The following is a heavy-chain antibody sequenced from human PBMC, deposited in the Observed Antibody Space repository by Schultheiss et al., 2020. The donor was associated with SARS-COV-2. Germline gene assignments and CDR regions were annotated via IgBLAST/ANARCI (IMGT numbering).Heavy chain of an antibody. J-gene: IGHJ3*02. V-gene: IGHV1-69*04. CDR2: IIPILAIA. Sequence: SVKVSCQASRYTFTKYFTQWVRQGPGQGLEWMGRIIPILAIANYAQKFQGRVTMTTDTSTSTAYMELRSLRSDDTAVYYCARDLGTMIVVVQRSSAFDIWGQGTMVTVSS. CDR3: ARDLGTMIVVVQRSSAFDI. D-gene: IGHD3-22*01. CDR1: RYTFTKYF.